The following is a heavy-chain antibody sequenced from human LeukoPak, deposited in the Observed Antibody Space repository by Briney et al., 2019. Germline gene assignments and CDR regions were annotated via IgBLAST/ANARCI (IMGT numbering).Heavy chain of an antibody. CDR3: TGGNMVARE. V-gene: IGHV4-61*02. CDR1: GGSISSGSYY. J-gene: IGHJ6*04. Sequence: SETLSLTCTVSGGSISSGSYYWSWIRQPAGKGLEWIGRIYISGSTNYNPSLRSRVTISEDTSKNQISPKLSSVTAADTAVYYCTGGNMVAREWGKGTTVTVSS. D-gene: IGHD5-12*01. CDR2: IYISGST.